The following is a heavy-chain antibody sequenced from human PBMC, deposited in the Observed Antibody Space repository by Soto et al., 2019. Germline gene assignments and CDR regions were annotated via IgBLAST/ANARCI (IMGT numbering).Heavy chain of an antibody. J-gene: IGHJ5*02. CDR2: IGSSGNYI. V-gene: IGHV3-21*01. Sequence: GGSLRLSCAASGFIFSSYSTNWVRQAPGKGLEWVSSIGSSGNYIYYADSVKGRFTISRDNAKNSLYLQMNSLRAEDTAVYYCARGGDHDFWSGHNWFDPWGQGTQVTVSS. CDR3: ARGGDHDFWSGHNWFDP. D-gene: IGHD3-3*01. CDR1: GFIFSSYS.